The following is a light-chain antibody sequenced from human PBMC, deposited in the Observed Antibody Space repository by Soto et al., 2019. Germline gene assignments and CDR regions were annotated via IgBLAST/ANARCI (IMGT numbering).Light chain of an antibody. CDR1: QGISSW. CDR3: QQLNTYLIT. CDR2: ASS. Sequence: MQMTHSPSWVSASXLDXXTVXFRASQGISSWLAWYQQKPGKAPNLLIYASSSLQTGVPSRFSGSGSGTDFTLSISSLQPEDFATYYCQQLNTYLITFGQGTRLEIK. V-gene: IGKV1D-12*01. J-gene: IGKJ5*01.